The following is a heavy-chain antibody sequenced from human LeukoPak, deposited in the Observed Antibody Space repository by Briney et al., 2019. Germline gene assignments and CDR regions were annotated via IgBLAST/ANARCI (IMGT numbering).Heavy chain of an antibody. Sequence: GGSLRLSCAASGFTFSSYGMSWVRQAPGKGLEWVSAISGSGGSTYYADSVKGRFTISRDNSKNTLYLQMNSLRAKDTAVYYCAKDLEPYYYDSSGYYFDYWGQGTLVTVSS. V-gene: IGHV3-23*01. J-gene: IGHJ4*02. CDR3: AKDLEPYYYDSSGYYFDY. CDR1: GFTFSSYG. CDR2: ISGSGGST. D-gene: IGHD3-22*01.